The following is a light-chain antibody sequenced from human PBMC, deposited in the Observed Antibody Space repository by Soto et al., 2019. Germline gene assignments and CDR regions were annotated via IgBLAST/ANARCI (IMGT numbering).Light chain of an antibody. V-gene: IGKV1-5*01. Sequence: DIQITQSPSTLSASVGARVNMTCRASQSVSNWMAWYQQKPGKAPKLLIYDASTLEGGVPSRFSGSGSGTEFTLGISSLQPDDYATYYCQQYTTYWTFGQGTKVDIK. J-gene: IGKJ1*01. CDR1: QSVSNW. CDR3: QQYTTYWT. CDR2: DAS.